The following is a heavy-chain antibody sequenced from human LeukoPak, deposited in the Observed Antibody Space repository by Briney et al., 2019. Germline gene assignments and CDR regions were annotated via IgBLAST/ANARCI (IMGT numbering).Heavy chain of an antibody. Sequence: GGSLRLSCAASGFTFSSHWMHWVRQAPGEGLVWVSGISTDGSRPRYADSVNGRFTISRDNAKNTLYLQMNSLRAEDTAVYYCAKDWYLFDYWGQGTLVTVSS. J-gene: IGHJ4*02. CDR1: GFTFSSHW. D-gene: IGHD6-13*01. V-gene: IGHV3-74*01. CDR3: AKDWYLFDY. CDR2: ISTDGSRP.